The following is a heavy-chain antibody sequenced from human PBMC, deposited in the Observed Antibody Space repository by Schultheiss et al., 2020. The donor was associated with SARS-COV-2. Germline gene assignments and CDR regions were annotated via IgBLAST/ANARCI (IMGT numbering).Heavy chain of an antibody. Sequence: GGSLRLSCAASGFTFSSYWMSWVRQAPGKGLEWVSAISGSGGSTYYADSVKGRFTISRDNSKNTLYLQMNSLRAEDTAVYYCARVWYSSGWYWFDYWGQGTLVTVSS. D-gene: IGHD6-19*01. J-gene: IGHJ4*02. CDR2: ISGSGGST. CDR3: ARVWYSSGWYWFDY. CDR1: GFTFSSYW. V-gene: IGHV3-23*01.